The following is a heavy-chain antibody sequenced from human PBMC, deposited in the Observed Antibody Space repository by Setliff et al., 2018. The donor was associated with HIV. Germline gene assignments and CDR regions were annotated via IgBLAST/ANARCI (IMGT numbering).Heavy chain of an antibody. J-gene: IGHJ4*02. CDR2: VKSKTDSGTT. Sequence: PGGSLRLSCVASGFIFSNAWMSWVRQTPGKGLEWVDRVKSKTDSGTTDYAAHVKGRVIISRDDSKNTLYLQMNSLRAEDKAVYYCAKDPRAAVATICDYWGQGTLVTVSS. D-gene: IGHD5-12*01. CDR3: AKDPRAAVATICDY. V-gene: IGHV3-15*01. CDR1: GFIFSNAW.